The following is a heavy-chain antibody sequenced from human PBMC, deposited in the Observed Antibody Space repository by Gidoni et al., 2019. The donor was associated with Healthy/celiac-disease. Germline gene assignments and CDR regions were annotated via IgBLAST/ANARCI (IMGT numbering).Heavy chain of an antibody. V-gene: IGHV3-9*01. CDR2: ISWNSGSR. CDR1: GFTFDDYA. D-gene: IGHD3-22*01. Sequence: EVQLVESGGGLVQTGRSLRLSFAASGFTFDDYARHWVRPAPGKGLEWVSGISWNSGSRGYADSVKGRFIISRDNDKNSLYLQMKSLRAEDTALYYCAKDIDSRGYYQADAFDIWGQGTMVTVSA. CDR3: AKDIDSRGYYQADAFDI. J-gene: IGHJ3*02.